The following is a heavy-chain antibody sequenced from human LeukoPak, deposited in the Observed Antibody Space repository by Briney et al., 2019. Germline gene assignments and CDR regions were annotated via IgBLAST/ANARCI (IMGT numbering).Heavy chain of an antibody. D-gene: IGHD6-19*01. CDR3: ARQDSSGWALPHDC. V-gene: IGHV1-2*02. J-gene: IGHJ4*02. CDR2: INPNSGGT. CDR1: GYTFTVYY. Sequence: ASVTVSFKASGYTFTVYYMHWVRQAPGQGLEWMGWINPNSGGTNYAQKFQGRVTMTRDTSISTAYMDLSRLRSDDTAVYYCARQDSSGWALPHDCWGLGTLVTVSS.